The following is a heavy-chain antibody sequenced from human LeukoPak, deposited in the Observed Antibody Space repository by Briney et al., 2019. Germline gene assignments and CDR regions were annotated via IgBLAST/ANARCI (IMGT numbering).Heavy chain of an antibody. CDR3: ARVPLRFLEPFDY. D-gene: IGHD3-3*01. J-gene: IGHJ4*02. CDR1: GGSFIGYY. Sequence: PSETLSLTCAVYGGSFIGYYWSWIRQPPGKGLEWIGEINHSGGANYNPSLKSRVTISAETSKSQFSLKLGSVTAADTAVYYCARVPLRFLEPFDYWGQGTLVTVSS. CDR2: INHSGGA. V-gene: IGHV4-34*01.